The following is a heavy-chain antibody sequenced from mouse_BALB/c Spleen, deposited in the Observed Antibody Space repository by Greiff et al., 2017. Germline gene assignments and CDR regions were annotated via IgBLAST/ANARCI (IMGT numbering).Heavy chain of an antibody. V-gene: IGHV5-17*02. CDR3: ARSSYYDYDFDY. D-gene: IGHD2-4*01. J-gene: IGHJ2*01. CDR1: GFTFSSFG. Sequence: VQLKESGGGLVQPGGSRKLSCAASGFTFSSFGMHWVRQAPEKGLEWVAYISSGSSTIYYADTVKGRFTISRDNPKNTLFLQMTSLRSEDTAMYYCARSSYYDYDFDYWGQGTTLTVSS. CDR2: ISSGSSTI.